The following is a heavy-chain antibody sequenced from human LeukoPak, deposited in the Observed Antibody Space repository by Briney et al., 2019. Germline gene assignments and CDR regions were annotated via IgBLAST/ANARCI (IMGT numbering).Heavy chain of an antibody. D-gene: IGHD1-26*01. CDR1: GASISPYY. CDR3: ARRGLLLPFDY. Sequence: SETLSLTCTVSGASISPYYWGWIRQPPGKGLEWIGSIYYSGSTYYNPSLKSRVTISVDTSKNQFSLKLSSVTAADTAVYYCARRGLLLPFDYWGQGTLVTVSS. V-gene: IGHV4-39*01. CDR2: IYYSGST. J-gene: IGHJ4*02.